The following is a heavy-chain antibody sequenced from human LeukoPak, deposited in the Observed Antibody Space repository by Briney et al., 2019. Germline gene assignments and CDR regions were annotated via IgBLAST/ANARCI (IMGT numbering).Heavy chain of an antibody. D-gene: IGHD1-26*01. V-gene: IGHV3-21*01. CDR3: ARQIGVGELTFDY. CDR1: GFTFSSYS. J-gene: IGHJ4*02. Sequence: PGGSLRLSCAASGFTFSSYSMNWVRQAPGKGLEWVSSISSSSSYIYYADSVKGRFTISRDNAKNSLYLQMNSLRAEDTAVYFCARQIGVGELTFDYWGQGTLVTVSS. CDR2: ISSSSSYI.